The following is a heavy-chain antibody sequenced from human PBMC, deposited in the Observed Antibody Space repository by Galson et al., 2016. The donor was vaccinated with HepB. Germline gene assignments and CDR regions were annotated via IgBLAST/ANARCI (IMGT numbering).Heavy chain of an antibody. Sequence: SETLSLTCAVSGGSISSGGYSWSWIRQPPGKGLEWVGYIYHSVTTNYNPSLKSRATISVDTSKNQLSLNLTSVTAADTAVYYCARRDTSGLYVDAFDVWGQGTMIVVSS. CDR2: IYHSVTT. CDR3: ARRDTSGLYVDAFDV. CDR1: GGSISSGGYS. D-gene: IGHD6-19*01. J-gene: IGHJ3*01. V-gene: IGHV4-61*08.